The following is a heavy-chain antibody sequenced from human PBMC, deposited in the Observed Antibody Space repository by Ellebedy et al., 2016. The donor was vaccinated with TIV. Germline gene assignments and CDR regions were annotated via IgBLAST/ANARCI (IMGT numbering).Heavy chain of an antibody. CDR3: ARHGAMTTFPFDP. CDR2: IYYSGNT. V-gene: IGHV4-39*01. D-gene: IGHD3-16*01. J-gene: IGHJ5*02. Sequence: MPSETLSLTCTVSAGSISSTSYYWGWIRQPPGKGLEWIGSIYYSGNTYYNPSLKSRVAISVDTSKNQFSLKMTSVTAAETAVYYFARHGAMTTFPFDPWGQGTLVTVSS. CDR1: AGSISSTSYY.